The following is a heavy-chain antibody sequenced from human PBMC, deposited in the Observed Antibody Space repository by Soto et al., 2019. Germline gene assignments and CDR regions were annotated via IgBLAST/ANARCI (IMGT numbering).Heavy chain of an antibody. D-gene: IGHD6-19*01. CDR2: ITSDTKTI. CDR3: ARSVEGHFDY. Sequence: EVQLVESGGDLVQRGGSLRLSCVASGFTFSVYSMNWVRQAPGKGLEWLSYITSDTKTIKYADSVKGRFTISRDNGKNSVYLQMRSLSNEDTAVYYCARSVEGHFDYWGQGTVVTVSS. CDR1: GFTFSVYS. J-gene: IGHJ4*02. V-gene: IGHV3-48*02.